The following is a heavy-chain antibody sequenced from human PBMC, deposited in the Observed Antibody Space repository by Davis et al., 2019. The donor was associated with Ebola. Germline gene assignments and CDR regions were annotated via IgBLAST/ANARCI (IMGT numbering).Heavy chain of an antibody. V-gene: IGHV5-51*01. CDR3: ARQESLYGSADY. J-gene: IGHJ4*02. CDR2: IYAGDSDS. CDR1: GNSFTSHW. D-gene: IGHD2-15*01. Sequence: GGSLRLSCKDSGNSFTSHWIGWVRQMPGKGLEWLGIIYAGDSDSRYSPSFEGQVTISVDRSITTAYLQWSSLRASDTAIYYCARQESLYGSADYWGQGTLVTVSS.